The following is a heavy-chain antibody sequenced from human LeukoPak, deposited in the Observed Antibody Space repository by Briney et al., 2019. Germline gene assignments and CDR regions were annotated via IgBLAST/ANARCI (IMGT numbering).Heavy chain of an antibody. D-gene: IGHD5-24*01. CDR2: ISGSGGST. CDR1: GFTFSSYA. CDR3: AKDPQVATINYFDY. Sequence: GGSLRLSCAASGFTFSSYAMSWVRQAPGKGLEWVSAISGSGGSTYYADSVKGRFTISRDNSKNTLYLQMNSLRAEDTAVNYCAKDPQVATINYFDYWGQGTLVTVSS. J-gene: IGHJ4*02. V-gene: IGHV3-23*01.